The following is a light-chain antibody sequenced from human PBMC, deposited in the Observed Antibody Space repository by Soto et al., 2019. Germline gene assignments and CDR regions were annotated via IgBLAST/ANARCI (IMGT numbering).Light chain of an antibody. J-gene: IGKJ1*01. CDR1: QSISYW. V-gene: IGKV1-5*03. CDR2: KAS. Sequence: DIQMTQSPSTLSASVGDRVTIICRASQSISYWLAWYQQKPGKARKLLIYKASRLESGVPSRFSGSGSGTEFSPLISSLQHDGYVATYYHQYYNTYPWTFGHGTKVDIK. CDR3: QYYNTYPWT.